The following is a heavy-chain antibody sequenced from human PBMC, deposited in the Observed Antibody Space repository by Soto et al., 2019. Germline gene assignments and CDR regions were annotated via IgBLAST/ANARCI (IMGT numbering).Heavy chain of an antibody. Sequence: SETLSLTCTVSGGSISSCEHYWSWILQPPGKGLESIGYIYYRGSTYCNPSLKSRVTISVDTSRGRSSLKLSSVTAADTAVYYCAREVWQQPDYCGQGTLVTVSS. V-gene: IGHV4-30-4*01. CDR3: AREVWQQPDY. D-gene: IGHD6-13*01. CDR1: GGSISSCEHY. J-gene: IGHJ4*02. CDR2: IYYRGST.